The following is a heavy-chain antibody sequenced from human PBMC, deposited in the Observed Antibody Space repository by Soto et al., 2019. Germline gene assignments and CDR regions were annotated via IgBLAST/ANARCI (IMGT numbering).Heavy chain of an antibody. J-gene: IGHJ6*03. Sequence: GGSLRLSYAASGFTFSSYDMHWVRQATGKGLEWVSAIGTADDTYYPGAVKGRFTISRENAKNSLYLQINSLRAGDTAVYYCARGGSCSGGSCPRLYYMHVWGKGTTVTVSS. CDR3: ARGGSCSGGSCPRLYYMHV. V-gene: IGHV3-13*01. CDR1: GFTFSSYD. CDR2: IGTADDT. D-gene: IGHD2-15*01.